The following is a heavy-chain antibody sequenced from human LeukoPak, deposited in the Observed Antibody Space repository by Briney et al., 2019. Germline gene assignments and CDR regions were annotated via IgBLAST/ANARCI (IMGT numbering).Heavy chain of an antibody. Sequence: SETLSLTCAVYGGSFSGYYWSWIRQPPGKGLEWIGEINHSGSTNYNPSLKSRVTISVDTSKNQFSLKLSSVTAADTAVYYCARKYYYGSGSYPYWGQGTLVIVSS. V-gene: IGHV4-34*01. D-gene: IGHD3-10*01. CDR3: ARKYYYGSGSYPY. CDR1: GGSFSGYY. CDR2: INHSGST. J-gene: IGHJ4*02.